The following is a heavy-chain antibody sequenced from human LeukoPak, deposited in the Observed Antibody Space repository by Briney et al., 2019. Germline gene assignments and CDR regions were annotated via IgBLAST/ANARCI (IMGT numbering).Heavy chain of an antibody. D-gene: IGHD3-22*01. Sequence: ASVKVSCKASGYTFTSYCISWVRQAPGQGLEWMGWISAYNGNTNYAQKLQGRVTMTTDTSTSTAYMELRSLRSDDTAVYYCARGGTYYYDSSGYYEALDYWGQGTLVTVSS. CDR3: ARGGTYYYDSSGYYEALDY. J-gene: IGHJ4*02. CDR1: GYTFTSYC. CDR2: ISAYNGNT. V-gene: IGHV1-18*01.